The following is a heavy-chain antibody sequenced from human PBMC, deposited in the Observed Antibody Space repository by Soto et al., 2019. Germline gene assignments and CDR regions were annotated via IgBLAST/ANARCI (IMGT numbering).Heavy chain of an antibody. CDR3: ARNVLGIAVALGWFDP. Sequence: ASVKVSCKASGYTFTSYAMHWVRQAPGQRLEWMGWINAGNGNTKYSQKFQGRVTITRDTSASTAYMELSSLRSEDTAVYYCARNVLGIAVALGWFDPWGQGTLVTVSS. J-gene: IGHJ5*02. CDR2: INAGNGNT. D-gene: IGHD6-19*01. V-gene: IGHV1-3*01. CDR1: GYTFTSYA.